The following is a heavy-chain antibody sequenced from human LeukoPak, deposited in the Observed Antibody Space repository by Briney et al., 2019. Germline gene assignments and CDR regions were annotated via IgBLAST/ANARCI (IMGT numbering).Heavy chain of an antibody. V-gene: IGHV1-2*04. D-gene: IGHD3-10*01. Sequence: ASVKVSCKASGYTFTGYYMHWVRQAPGQGLEWMGWINPNSGGTNYAQKFQGWVTMTRDTSISTAYMELSRLRSEDTAVYYCGYSGFGTYYYYGMDVWGQGTTVTVSS. CDR1: GYTFTGYY. CDR3: GYSGFGTYYYYGMDV. J-gene: IGHJ6*02. CDR2: INPNSGGT.